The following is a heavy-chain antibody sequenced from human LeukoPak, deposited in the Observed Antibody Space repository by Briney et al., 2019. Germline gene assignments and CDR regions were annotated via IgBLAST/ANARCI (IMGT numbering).Heavy chain of an antibody. D-gene: IGHD3-10*01. CDR1: GFTVSSNY. V-gene: IGHV3-53*01. Sequence: GGSLRLSCAASGFTVSSNYMSWVRQAPGKGLEWVSVINSGGSTYYADSVKGRFTISRDNSKNTLYLQMNSLRAEDTAVYYCARRRITMVRGVIITTSDAFDIWGQGTMVTVSS. CDR3: ARRRITMVRGVIITTSDAFDI. CDR2: INSGGST. J-gene: IGHJ3*02.